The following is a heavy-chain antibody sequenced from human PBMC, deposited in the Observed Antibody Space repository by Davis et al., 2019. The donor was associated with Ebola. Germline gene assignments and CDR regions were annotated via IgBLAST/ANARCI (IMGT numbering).Heavy chain of an antibody. Sequence: PSETLSLTCAVSRGSISSHFWSWIRQSPGQGLEWIGSIFYTGSTNLNPSLRSRVTLSVDRPKNQFSLNLTSVTAADTAVYFCARQSRSTRSPEYYHGLDVWGQGTTVVVSS. CDR1: RGSISSHF. V-gene: IGHV4-59*11. CDR2: IFYTGST. CDR3: ARQSRSTRSPEYYHGLDV. D-gene: IGHD3-16*01. J-gene: IGHJ6*02.